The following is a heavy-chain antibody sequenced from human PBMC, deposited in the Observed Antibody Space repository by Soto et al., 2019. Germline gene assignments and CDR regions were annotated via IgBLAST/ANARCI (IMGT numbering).Heavy chain of an antibody. V-gene: IGHV3-30-3*01. CDR2: ISYDGSNK. Sequence: QVQLVESGGGVVQPGRSLRLSCAASGFTFSSYAMHWVRQAPGKGLEWVAVISYDGSNKYYADSVKGRFTISRDDSKNTLFLQMNRLRPEDTAVYYCARDRKGGDSWFWDYFDYWGQGILVTVSS. D-gene: IGHD6-13*01. CDR1: GFTFSSYA. J-gene: IGHJ4*02. CDR3: ARDRKGGDSWFWDYFDY.